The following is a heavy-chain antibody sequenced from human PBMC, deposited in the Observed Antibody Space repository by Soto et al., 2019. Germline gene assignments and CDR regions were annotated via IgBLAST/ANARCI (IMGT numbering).Heavy chain of an antibody. J-gene: IGHJ3*02. CDR1: GYTFTGYY. CDR3: ARDRWLQSRAFAI. CDR2: INPNSGGT. Sequence: QVQLVQSGAEVKKPGASVKVSCKASGYTFTGYYMHWVRQAPGQGLEWMGWINPNSGGTNYAQKFQGRVTMTRDTSISTAYMELSRLRSAYTAVYYCARDRWLQSRAFAICGQGAMVTVSS. D-gene: IGHD5-12*01. V-gene: IGHV1-2*02.